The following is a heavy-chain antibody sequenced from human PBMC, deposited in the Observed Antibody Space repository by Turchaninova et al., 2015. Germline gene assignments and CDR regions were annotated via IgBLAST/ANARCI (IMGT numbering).Heavy chain of an antibody. D-gene: IGHD2-21*02. V-gene: IGHV4-59*11. CDR2: ISHTTDT. Sequence: QVNFQESGHGLVHPSATLSISCTVSGGSLIQHSSCLIRQPPGKGLDWIGYISHTTDTKYNPSLKPRVTISLDPAKTQFSLKLTSVTAADTALYFCAMTADPRDGWYGHLYYYYYGMDVWGPGTTVTVSS. CDR1: GGSLIQHS. CDR3: AMTADPRDGWYGHLYYYYYGMDV. J-gene: IGHJ6*02.